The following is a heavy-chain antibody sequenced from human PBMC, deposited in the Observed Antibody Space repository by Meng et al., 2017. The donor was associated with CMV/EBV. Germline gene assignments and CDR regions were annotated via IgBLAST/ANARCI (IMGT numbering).Heavy chain of an antibody. CDR3: AHSKVGYDILTGYYYYGMDV. Sequence: SGPTLVKPTQTLTLTCTFSGFSLSTSGVGVGWIRQPPGKALEWPALIYWNDDKRYSPSLKSRLTITKDTSKNQVVLTMTNMDPVDTATYYCAHSKVGYDILTGYYYYGMDVWGQGTTVTVSS. V-gene: IGHV2-5*01. D-gene: IGHD3-9*01. J-gene: IGHJ6*02. CDR2: IYWNDDK. CDR1: GFSLSTSGVG.